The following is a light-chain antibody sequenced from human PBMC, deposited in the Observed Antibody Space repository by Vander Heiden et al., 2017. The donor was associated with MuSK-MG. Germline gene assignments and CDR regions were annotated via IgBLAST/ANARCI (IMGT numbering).Light chain of an antibody. CDR1: SSDVGGYNY. CDR3: CSYAGSYSVV. V-gene: IGLV2-11*01. Sequence: QSALTQPRSVSGSPEQSATVSCTGTSSDVGGYNYVSWYQQHPGTAPKRMIYDVSKRPSGVPDRVSGSKSGTTESLTISGLQAEDEADYYCCSYAGSYSVVLGGGNKLNVL. J-gene: IGLJ2*01. CDR2: DVS.